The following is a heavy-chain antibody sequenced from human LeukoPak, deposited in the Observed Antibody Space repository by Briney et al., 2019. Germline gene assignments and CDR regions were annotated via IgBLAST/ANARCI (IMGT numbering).Heavy chain of an antibody. CDR2: IWYDGSHK. CDR3: ARNTAHYFDY. CDR1: GFTFSSCD. J-gene: IGHJ4*02. V-gene: IGHV3-33*01. Sequence: GGSLRLSCAASGFTFSSCDMHWVRQAPGKGLEWVAVIWYDGSHKYYADSVKGRFTISRDNSKNTLYLQMNSLRAEDTAVYYCARNTAHYFDYWGQGTLVTVSS.